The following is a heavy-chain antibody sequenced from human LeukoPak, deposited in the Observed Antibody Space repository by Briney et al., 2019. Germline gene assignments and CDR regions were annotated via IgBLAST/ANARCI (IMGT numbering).Heavy chain of an antibody. D-gene: IGHD3-10*01. J-gene: IGHJ4*02. Sequence: GGSLRLSCAASGFTFNSYAMSWVRQAPGKGLEWVSGISGSAGTTNYADSVKGRFTISRDNAKNSLYLQMNSLRAEDTAVYYCARVAHFKIPPSGSPLDYWGQGTLVTVSS. CDR2: ISGSAGTT. V-gene: IGHV3-23*01. CDR1: GFTFNSYA. CDR3: ARVAHFKIPPSGSPLDY.